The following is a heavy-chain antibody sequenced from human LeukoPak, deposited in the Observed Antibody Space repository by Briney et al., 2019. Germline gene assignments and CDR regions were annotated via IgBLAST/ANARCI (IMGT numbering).Heavy chain of an antibody. D-gene: IGHD5-18*01. CDR1: GDSVSSNSAA. J-gene: IGHJ5*02. CDR2: TYYRSKWYN. Sequence: SQTLSLTCAISGDSVSSNSAAWNWIRQSPSRGLEWLGRTYYRSKWYNDYAVSVKSRITINPDTSKNQFSLQLNSVTPEDTAVYYCARVVYSYGYYNPNWFDPWGQGTLVTVSS. CDR3: ARVVYSYGYYNPNWFDP. V-gene: IGHV6-1*01.